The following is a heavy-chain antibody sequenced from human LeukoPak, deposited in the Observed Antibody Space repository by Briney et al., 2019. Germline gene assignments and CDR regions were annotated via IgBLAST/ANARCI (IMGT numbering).Heavy chain of an antibody. J-gene: IGHJ5*02. D-gene: IGHD1-1*01. CDR2: IIPIVDVT. CDR3: ARDLAAGTGGWFDP. V-gene: IGHV1-69*04. Sequence: ASVKVSRKASGGTFSTSAISWVRQAPGQGLEWMGKIIPIVDVTKYAQKFQGRVTMTADKSTNIAYMEMRSLRSEDTAMYYCARDLAAGTGGWFDPWGQGTLVIVAS. CDR1: GGTFSTSA.